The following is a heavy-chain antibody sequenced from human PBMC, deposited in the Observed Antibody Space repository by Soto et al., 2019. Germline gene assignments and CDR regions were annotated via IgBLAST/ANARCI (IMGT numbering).Heavy chain of an antibody. CDR3: AKDHGSSWYEIDY. CDR1: GFTFSNYA. D-gene: IGHD6-13*01. J-gene: IGHJ4*02. CDR2: ISGSGGST. V-gene: IGHV3-23*01. Sequence: EVQLLESGGGLVQPGGSLRLSCAASGFTFSNYAVPWVRQAPGKGLEWVATISGSGGSTYYADSVKGRFTISRDNSKNKLYRQMNSLRAEYTAVYDCAKDHGSSWYEIDYWGQGTLVTVSS.